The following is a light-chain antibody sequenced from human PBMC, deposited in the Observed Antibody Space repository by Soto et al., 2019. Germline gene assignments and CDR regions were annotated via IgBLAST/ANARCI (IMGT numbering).Light chain of an antibody. CDR1: QRLLHSNGYNY. J-gene: IGKJ3*01. CDR3: MQALQTPLFT. CDR2: LGS. V-gene: IGKV2-28*01. Sequence: DIVMTQSPLSLPVTPGEPASISCRSSQRLLHSNGYNYLDWYLQKPEQSPQLLIYLGSNRASGVPNRFSGSGSGTDFTLKISRVEAEHVRVYYCMQALQTPLFTFGTGTKVNIK.